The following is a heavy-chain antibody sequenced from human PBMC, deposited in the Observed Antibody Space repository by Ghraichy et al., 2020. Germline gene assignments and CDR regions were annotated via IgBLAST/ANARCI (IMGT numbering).Heavy chain of an antibody. CDR2: IYYSGNT. V-gene: IGHV4-39*07. CDR1: GCSTSSPAFY. D-gene: IGHD3-22*01. J-gene: IGHJ4*02. Sequence: SETLSLPCTVSGCSTSSPAFYWGWVRPSPSEGLEWIGNIYYSGNTYSNPSLKSRVTMSLDTAKNQFSLRLSSLTAADTAVYYCVRGPHFDSSGPFYFDSWGQGLLVSVSS. CDR3: VRGPHFDSSGPFYFDS.